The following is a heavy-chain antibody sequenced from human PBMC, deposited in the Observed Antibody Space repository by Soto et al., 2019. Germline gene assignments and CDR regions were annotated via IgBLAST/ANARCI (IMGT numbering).Heavy chain of an antibody. CDR2: IYYSGST. D-gene: IGHD1-20*01. V-gene: IGHV4-31*03. CDR3: ARVGGINWFDP. Sequence: QVQLQESGPGLVKPSQTLSLTCTVSGGSISSGGYYWSWIRQHPGKGLEWIGYIYYSGSTYYNPSPKSRVTISGDTSKKQCSLKLSSVTAADTAVYYCARVGGINWFDPWGQGTLVTVSS. J-gene: IGHJ5*02. CDR1: GGSISSGGYY.